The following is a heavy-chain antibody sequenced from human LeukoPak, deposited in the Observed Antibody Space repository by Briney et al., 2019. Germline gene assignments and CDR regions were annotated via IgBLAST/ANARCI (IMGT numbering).Heavy chain of an antibody. J-gene: IGHJ4*02. Sequence: PSETLSLTCTVSGVSISSYYWSWIRQPAGKGLEWIGRIYTSGSTNYNPSLKSRVTMSVDTSKNQFSLKLSSVTAADTAVYYCARVGCSGGSCYSPSSYYFDYWGQGTLVTVSS. V-gene: IGHV4-4*07. CDR1: GVSISSYY. CDR3: ARVGCSGGSCYSPSSYYFDY. CDR2: IYTSGST. D-gene: IGHD2-15*01.